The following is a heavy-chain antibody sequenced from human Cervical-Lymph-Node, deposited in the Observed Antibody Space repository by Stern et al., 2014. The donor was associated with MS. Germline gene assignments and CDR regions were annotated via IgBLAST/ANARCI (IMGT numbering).Heavy chain of an antibody. V-gene: IGHV1-69*01. Sequence: VQLVESGAEVRKPGSSVKVSCKASGVTSIRNAISWVRQAPGQGLEWLGGIVPLFGTTSYAQKFQGRVTITADESTNTAYMELSSLRSDDTAVYYCASPEGEGYYYYYYGMDVWGQGTTVAVSS. CDR2: IVPLFGTT. D-gene: IGHD1-1*01. CDR3: ASPEGEGYYYYYYGMDV. CDR1: GVTSIRNA. J-gene: IGHJ6*02.